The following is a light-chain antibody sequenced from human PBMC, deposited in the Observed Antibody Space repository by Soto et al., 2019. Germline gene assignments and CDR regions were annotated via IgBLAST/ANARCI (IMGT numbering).Light chain of an antibody. V-gene: IGKV3D-20*01. CDR3: QQRARWPWT. Sequence: VLTQSPCTLSLSSGERCAVSFGASQSVSSSYLAWYQQKPGLAPRLLIYDASSRATGIPDRFSGSGSGTDFTLTISRLEPEDFAVYYCQQRARWPWTFGQGTKVDIK. CDR1: QSVSSSY. CDR2: DAS. J-gene: IGKJ1*01.